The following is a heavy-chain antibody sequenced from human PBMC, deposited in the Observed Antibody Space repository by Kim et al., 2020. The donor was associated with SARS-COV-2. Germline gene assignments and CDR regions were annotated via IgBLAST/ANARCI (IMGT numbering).Heavy chain of an antibody. CDR3: AREWGS. CDR1: GFTFSTYA. D-gene: IGHD3-16*01. J-gene: IGHJ5*02. Sequence: GGSLRLSCAASGFTFSTYAMHWVRQPPGKGLEWVAFISSDGSKTYYEDYVKGRFTISRDNSKNMVYLQMNSLRDEDTTVYYCAREWGSWGQGTLVTVSS. CDR2: ISSDGSKT. V-gene: IGHV3-30-3*01.